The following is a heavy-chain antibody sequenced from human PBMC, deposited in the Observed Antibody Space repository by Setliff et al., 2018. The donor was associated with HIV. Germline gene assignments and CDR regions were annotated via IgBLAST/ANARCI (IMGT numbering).Heavy chain of an antibody. CDR2: MHTSGRT. CDR3: ARDGRDRTTVTIYSLYGMDV. V-gene: IGHV4-4*07. CDR1: GDSISGYY. J-gene: IGHJ6*02. D-gene: IGHD4-17*01. Sequence: SETLSLTCTSSGDSISGYYWSWIRQPAGKGLEWIGRMHTSGRTYYSPSLRSRVTISVDTSKNQFSLKLSSVTAADTAVYYCARDGRDRTTVTIYSLYGMDVWGQGTTVTVSS.